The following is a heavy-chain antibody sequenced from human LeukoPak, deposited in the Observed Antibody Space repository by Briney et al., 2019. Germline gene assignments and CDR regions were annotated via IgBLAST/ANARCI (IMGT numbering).Heavy chain of an antibody. D-gene: IGHD6-13*01. J-gene: IGHJ4*02. CDR2: INHSGST. Sequence: PWETLSLTCAVYGGSFSGYYWSWIRQPPGKGLEWIGEINHSGSTNYNPSLKSRVTISVDTSKNQFSLKLSSVTAADTAVYYCARGGIAAAGAPFDYWGQGTLVTVSS. V-gene: IGHV4-34*01. CDR3: ARGGIAAAGAPFDY. CDR1: GGSFSGYY.